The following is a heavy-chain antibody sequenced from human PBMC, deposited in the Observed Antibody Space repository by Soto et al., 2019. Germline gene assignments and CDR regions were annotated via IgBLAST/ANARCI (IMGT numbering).Heavy chain of an antibody. CDR2: TLYRSKWYN. J-gene: IGHJ6*01. V-gene: IGHV6-1*01. CDR3: EREAGTTLRPPHAMAV. CDR1: GDSVSTSTAS. D-gene: IGHD1-1*01. Sequence: SQTLSLTCVISGDSVSTSTASWSWIRQSPSRGLEWLGRTLYRSKWYNEYAVSVKSRITFNSDTSKNQISLHLNSVTPEDTAVYYGEREAGTTLRPPHAMAVWAQGTRVTVP.